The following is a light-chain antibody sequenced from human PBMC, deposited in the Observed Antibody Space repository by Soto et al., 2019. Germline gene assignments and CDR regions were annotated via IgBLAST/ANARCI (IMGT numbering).Light chain of an antibody. CDR3: QQYYSYPRT. J-gene: IGKJ1*01. Sequence: AIRMTQSPSSLSASTGDRVTITCRASQDISSYLAWYQQKPGKAPKLLIYAASTLQSGVPSRFSGSGSGTNFTLPISCLQSEELATYYCQQYYSYPRTFGQGTKVEIK. CDR2: AAS. CDR1: QDISSY. V-gene: IGKV1-8*01.